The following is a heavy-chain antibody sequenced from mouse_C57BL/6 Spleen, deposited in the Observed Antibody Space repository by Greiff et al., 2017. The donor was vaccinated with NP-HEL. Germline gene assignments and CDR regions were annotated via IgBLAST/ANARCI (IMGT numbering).Heavy chain of an antibody. Sequence: VQLKESGPELVKPGASVKMSCKASGYTFTDSNMHWVKQSHGKSLEWIGYINPNNGGTSYNQKFKGKATLTVNKSSSTADMELRSLTSEDSAVYYCARRVENWYFDVWGTGTTVTVSS. D-gene: IGHD1-1*01. CDR2: INPNNGGT. V-gene: IGHV1-22*01. J-gene: IGHJ1*03. CDR3: ARRVENWYFDV. CDR1: GYTFTDSN.